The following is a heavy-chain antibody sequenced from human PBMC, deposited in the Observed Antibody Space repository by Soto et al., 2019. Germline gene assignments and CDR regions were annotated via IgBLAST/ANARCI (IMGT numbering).Heavy chain of an antibody. V-gene: IGHV1-69*13. CDR3: AAVVGYCSSTSCYDNWFDP. J-gene: IGHJ5*02. D-gene: IGHD2-2*03. Sequence: ASVKVSCKASGGAFSSYAISWVRQAPGQGLEWMGGIIPIFGTANYAQKFQGRVTITADESTSTAYMELSSLRSEDTAVYYCAAVVGYCSSTSCYDNWFDPWGQGTLVTVSS. CDR1: GGAFSSYA. CDR2: IIPIFGTA.